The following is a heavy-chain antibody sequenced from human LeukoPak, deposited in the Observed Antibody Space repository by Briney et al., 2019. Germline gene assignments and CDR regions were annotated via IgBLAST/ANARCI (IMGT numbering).Heavy chain of an antibody. J-gene: IGHJ4*02. CDR3: ARGRIARLPYFDY. D-gene: IGHD5-18*01. CDR2: IIPIFGST. Sequence: SVKVSCKASGGTFSNYAFNWVRQAPGQGLEWIGGIIPIFGSTNYAQKFQGRVMITADKSTSTAYMELSSLRSEDTAVYYCARGRIARLPYFDYWGQGTLVTVSS. CDR1: GGTFSNYA. V-gene: IGHV1-69*06.